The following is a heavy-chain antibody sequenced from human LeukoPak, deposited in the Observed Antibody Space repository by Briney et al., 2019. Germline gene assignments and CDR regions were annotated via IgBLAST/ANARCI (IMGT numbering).Heavy chain of an antibody. CDR2: IYHSGST. CDR3: ARDGLGYCSSTSCYMNWFDP. D-gene: IGHD2-2*02. CDR1: GGSISSYY. V-gene: IGHV4-59*01. J-gene: IGHJ5*02. Sequence: SETLSLTCTVSGGSISSYYWSWIRQPPGKGLEWIGYIYHSGSTNYNPSLKSRVTISVDTSKNQFSLKLSSVTAADTAVYYCARDGLGYCSSTSCYMNWFDPWGQGTLVTVSS.